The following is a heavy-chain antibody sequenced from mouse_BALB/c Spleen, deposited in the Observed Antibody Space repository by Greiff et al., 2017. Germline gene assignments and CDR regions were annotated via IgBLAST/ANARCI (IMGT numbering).Heavy chain of an antibody. CDR2: INPGSGGT. V-gene: IGHV1-54*03. CDR3: ARNYGNYYWYFDV. J-gene: IGHJ1*01. Sequence: QVQLQQSGAELVRPGTSVKVSCKASGYAFTNYLIEWVKQRPGQGLEWIGVINPGSGGTNYNEKFKGKATLTADKSSSTAYMQLSSLTSDDSAVYFCARNYGNYYWYFDVWGAGTTVTVSS. CDR1: GYAFTNYL. D-gene: IGHD2-1*01.